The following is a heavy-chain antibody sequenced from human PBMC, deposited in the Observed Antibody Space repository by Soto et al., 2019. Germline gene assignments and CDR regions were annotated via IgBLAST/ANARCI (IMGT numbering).Heavy chain of an antibody. D-gene: IGHD2-15*01. CDR1: GYSFTSYW. V-gene: IGHV5-10-1*04. J-gene: IGHJ6*02. CDR3: VRREAAPVVGMDV. Sequence: PGESLKISCKGSGYSFTSYWISWVRQMPGKGLEWMGRVDPSDSYTNYSPSFQGQVTISADKSISTAYLQWSSLKASDTAMYYCVRREAAPVVGMDVWGQGTTVTVSS. CDR2: VDPSDSYT.